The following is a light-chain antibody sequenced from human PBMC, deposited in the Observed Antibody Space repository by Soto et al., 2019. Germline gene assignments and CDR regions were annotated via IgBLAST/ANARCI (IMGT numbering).Light chain of an antibody. V-gene: IGLV1-40*03. CDR2: VNT. J-gene: IGLJ3*02. CDR3: QSYDSSLSAWV. Sequence: QSVLTQPPSVSGAPGQRVTVSCTGNSSNIGSVYDVHWYQQLSGSSPRLVISVNTNRPSGVPDRFSGSKSGASASLVIAGLQADDEGTYFCQSYDSSLSAWVFGGGTKVTVL. CDR1: SSNIGSVYD.